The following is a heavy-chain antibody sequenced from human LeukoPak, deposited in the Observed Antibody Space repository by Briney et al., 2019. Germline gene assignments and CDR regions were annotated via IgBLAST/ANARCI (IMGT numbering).Heavy chain of an antibody. CDR3: ARVTGGRYCSTTSCYMRGWFDP. J-gene: IGHJ5*02. CDR1: GGTFKNYA. CDR2: ILPIFGTT. Sequence: GSSVKVSCKASGGTFKNYAISWVRQAPGQGLEWMGGILPIFGTTNYAQKFQARVTITADESTRTAYMELSSLRSEDTAVYYCARVTGGRYCSTTSCYMRGWFDPWGQGTLVTVSS. V-gene: IGHV1-69*01. D-gene: IGHD2-2*02.